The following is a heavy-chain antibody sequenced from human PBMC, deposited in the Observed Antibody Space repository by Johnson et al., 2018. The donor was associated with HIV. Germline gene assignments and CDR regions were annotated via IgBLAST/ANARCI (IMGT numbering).Heavy chain of an antibody. CDR1: GFPFSSYA. D-gene: IGHD3-3*01. CDR3: ARARIGVRPAGVFDM. Sequence: QVQLVESGGGLVQPGGSLRLSCAASGFPFSSYAMHWVRQAPGRGLEWVALISFDGNTRFFGDSMKGRFTISRDNSNNTLYLQMNSLRAEDAALYYCARARIGVRPAGVFDMWGQGTRVTVSS. CDR2: ISFDGNTR. J-gene: IGHJ3*02. V-gene: IGHV3-30-3*01.